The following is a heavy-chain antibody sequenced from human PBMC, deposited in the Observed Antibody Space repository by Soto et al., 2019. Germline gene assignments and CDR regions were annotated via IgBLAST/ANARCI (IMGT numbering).Heavy chain of an antibody. D-gene: IGHD6-6*01. V-gene: IGHV3-23*01. J-gene: IGHJ4*02. Sequence: EVQLLESGGGLVQPGGSLRFSCAASGFPFSSYTMSWVRHVPDKGLEWISAISFRGDSTDYADSVKGRFTISRDNSKNTLYLQMNSLRAEDTAVYYCARKFSSSSFYLDYWGQGTLVTVSS. CDR1: GFPFSSYT. CDR2: ISFRGDST. CDR3: ARKFSSSSFYLDY.